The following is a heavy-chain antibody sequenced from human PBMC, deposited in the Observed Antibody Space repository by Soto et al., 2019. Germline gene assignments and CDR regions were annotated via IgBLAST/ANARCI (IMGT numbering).Heavy chain of an antibody. CDR3: ARGRGVVIPAGTPDAFDV. Sequence: GASVKVSCKASGYTFNKYGFDWVRQAPGQGLEWMGRISSFNDYTNFAQKFQGRITLTTDASTNTAYMELQILRSDDTAMYYCARGRGVVIPAGTPDAFDVWGQGTMVTVSS. J-gene: IGHJ3*01. V-gene: IGHV1-18*01. D-gene: IGHD6-13*01. CDR1: GYTFNKYG. CDR2: ISSFNDYT.